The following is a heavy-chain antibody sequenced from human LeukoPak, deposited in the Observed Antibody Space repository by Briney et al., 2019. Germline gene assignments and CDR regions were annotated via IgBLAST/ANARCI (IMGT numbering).Heavy chain of an antibody. J-gene: IGHJ4*02. V-gene: IGHV4-34*01. CDR3: ARPVSGSSGWYYNY. CDR2: INHSGST. D-gene: IGHD6-19*01. CDR1: GFTFSSYS. Sequence: GSLRLSCAASGFTFSSYSMNWVCQAPGKGLEWIGEINHSGSTNYNPSLKSRVTISVDTSKNQFSLKLSSVTAADTAVYYCARPVSGSSGWYYNYWGQGTLVTVSS.